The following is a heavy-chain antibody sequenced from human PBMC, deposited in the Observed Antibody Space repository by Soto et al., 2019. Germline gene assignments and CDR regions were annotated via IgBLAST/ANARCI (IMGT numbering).Heavy chain of an antibody. V-gene: IGHV1-69*04. J-gene: IGHJ5*02. CDR1: GGTFSSYT. Sequence: SVKVSCKASGGTFSSYTISWVRQAPGQGLEWMGRIIPILGIANYAQKFQGRVTITRDTSASTAYMELSSLRSEDTAVYYCARDRVGYYDSSVRWFDPWGQGTLVTVSS. D-gene: IGHD3-22*01. CDR2: IIPILGIA. CDR3: ARDRVGYYDSSVRWFDP.